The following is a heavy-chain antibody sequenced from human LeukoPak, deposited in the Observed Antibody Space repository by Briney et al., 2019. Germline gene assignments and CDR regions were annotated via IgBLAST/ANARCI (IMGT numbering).Heavy chain of an antibody. CDR3: ARGSEEVATISEAFDI. V-gene: IGHV4-59*01. J-gene: IGHJ3*02. D-gene: IGHD5-24*01. Sequence: PSETLSLTCIVSGVSMNNFFWTWIRQTPGKRLEWIGYVYYSGSTKYNPSLERRVTISLDTSKNQFSLRLTSVTAADTAVYYCARGSEEVATISEAFDIWGQGTAVTVSS. CDR1: GVSMNNFF. CDR2: VYYSGST.